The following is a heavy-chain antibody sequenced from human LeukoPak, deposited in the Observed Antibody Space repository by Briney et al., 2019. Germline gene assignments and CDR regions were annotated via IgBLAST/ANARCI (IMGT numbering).Heavy chain of an antibody. CDR2: INHSGST. Sequence: SETLSLTCAVYGGSFSGYYWSWIRQPPGKGLEWIGEINHSGSTNYNPSLKSRVTISVDTSKNQFSLKLSSVTAADTAVYYCARSGAEHAFDIWGQGTVVTVSS. CDR3: ARSGAEHAFDI. D-gene: IGHD1-26*01. J-gene: IGHJ3*02. V-gene: IGHV4-34*01. CDR1: GGSFSGYY.